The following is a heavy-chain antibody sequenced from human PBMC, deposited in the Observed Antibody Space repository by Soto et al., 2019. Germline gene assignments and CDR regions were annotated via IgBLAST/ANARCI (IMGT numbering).Heavy chain of an antibody. CDR3: ARLGVNSSSRTRPTHYFDY. Sequence: QVQLQQWGAGLLKPSETLSLTCAVYGGSFSGYYWSWIRQPPGKGLEWIGEINHSGSTNYNPSLKSRVTISVDTSKNQFSLKLSSVTAADTAVYYCARLGVNSSSRTRPTHYFDYWGQGTLVTVSS. D-gene: IGHD6-6*01. V-gene: IGHV4-34*01. CDR1: GGSFSGYY. CDR2: INHSGST. J-gene: IGHJ4*02.